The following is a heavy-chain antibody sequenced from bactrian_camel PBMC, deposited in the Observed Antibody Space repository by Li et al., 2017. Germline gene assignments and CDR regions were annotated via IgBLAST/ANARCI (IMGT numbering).Heavy chain of an antibody. CDR1: GPSNLERC. CDR3: WAAAEGQCIGGVCSPFELAPLSDS. CDR2: MSLGVDT. Sequence: HVQLVESGGGSVQAGGSLTLSCAVSGPSNLERCMAWFRQAPGKEREVVVIMSLGVDTSYADSVKGRFTISRDSAKNMLWLDIDSVEPEDTAMYYCWAAAEGQCIGGVCSPFELAPLSDSWGQGTQVTVS. D-gene: IGHD7*01. V-gene: IGHV3S55*01. J-gene: IGHJ4*01.